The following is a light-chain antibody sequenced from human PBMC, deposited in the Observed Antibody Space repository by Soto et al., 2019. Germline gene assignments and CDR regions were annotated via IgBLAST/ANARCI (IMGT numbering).Light chain of an antibody. CDR3: LLSYTGPRV. CDR2: DTN. J-gene: IGLJ2*01. V-gene: IGLV7-46*01. CDR1: TGAVTSDHY. Sequence: QAVVTQEPSLTVSPGGTVTLTCGSSTGAVTSDHYPYWFQQKPGQAPRTLIYDTNNKHSWTPARFSGSLLGGKAALTLSGAQPEDEAEYYCLLSYTGPRVFGGGTKVTVL.